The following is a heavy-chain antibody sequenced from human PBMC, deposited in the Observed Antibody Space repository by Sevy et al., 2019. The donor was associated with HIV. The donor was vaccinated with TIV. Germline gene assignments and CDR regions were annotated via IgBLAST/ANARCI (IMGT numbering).Heavy chain of an antibody. J-gene: IGHJ3*01. D-gene: IGHD6-13*01. CDR2: IIPLIGIG. Sequence: ASVKVSCKTSGGSVSRDSISWVRQAPGQGLEWMGGIIPLIGIGKYAQKFQGRVTITADKSTTTTYMELRGLSSEDTAIYYCAKERGRSDNSSDGFDFWGRSDYGSDAFDVWGQGTMVTVSS. V-gene: IGHV1-69*10. CDR3: AKERGRSDNSSDGFDFWGRSDYGSDAFDV. CDR1: GGSVSRDS.